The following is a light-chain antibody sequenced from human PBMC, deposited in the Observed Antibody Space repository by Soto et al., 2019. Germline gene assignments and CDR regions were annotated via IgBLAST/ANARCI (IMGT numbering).Light chain of an antibody. J-gene: IGKJ4*01. CDR2: DAS. CDR3: QHRSNWPLT. V-gene: IGKV3-11*01. CDR1: QSVSSY. Sequence: EIVLTQSPATLSLSPGERATLSCRASQSVSSYLAWLQQKPGQAPRLLIYDASNRATDIPSRFSGSGSGTDFPLTINSLEAEDSAIYYCQHRSNWPLTFGGGTKVEIK.